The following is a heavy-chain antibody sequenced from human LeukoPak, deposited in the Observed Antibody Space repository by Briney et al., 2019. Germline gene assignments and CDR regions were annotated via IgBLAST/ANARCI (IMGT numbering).Heavy chain of an antibody. V-gene: IGHV4-34*01. CDR2: INHSGST. CDR3: ARAGYGSGLDY. D-gene: IGHD6-19*01. CDR1: GGSFSGYY. J-gene: IGHJ4*02. Sequence: TSETLSLTCAVYGGSFSGYYWSWIRQPPGKGLEWIGEINHSGSTNYNPSLKSRVTISVDTSKNQFSLKLSSVTAADTAVYYCARAGYGSGLDYWGQGTLVTVSS.